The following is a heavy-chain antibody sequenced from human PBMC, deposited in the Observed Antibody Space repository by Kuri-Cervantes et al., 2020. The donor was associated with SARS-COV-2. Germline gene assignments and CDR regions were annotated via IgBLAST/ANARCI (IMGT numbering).Heavy chain of an antibody. Sequence: GESLKISCATSGFTFSSYGMHWVRQAPGKGLEWVTFIRYDGSNQYYGDSVKGRFTISRDGSKNTLYLQMNSLRAEDTAVYYCARGGWIAATDYFDYWGQGTLVTVSS. V-gene: IGHV3-30*02. J-gene: IGHJ4*02. CDR1: GFTFSSYG. CDR3: ARGGWIAATDYFDY. D-gene: IGHD6-13*01. CDR2: IRYDGSNQ.